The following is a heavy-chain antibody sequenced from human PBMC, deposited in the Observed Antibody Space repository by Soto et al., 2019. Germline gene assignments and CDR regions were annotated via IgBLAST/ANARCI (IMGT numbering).Heavy chain of an antibody. CDR2: IIPALGTT. CDR3: ARPDFGDYWYFDL. J-gene: IGHJ2*01. Sequence: QDQLVQSGAEVKKPGSSVKVSCKAFGGPFSSHTFSWVRQAPGQGLEWMGRIIPALGTTTYAQKFQGRVTITADESVPTVYMELNSLRTEATAVYYCARPDFGDYWYFDLWGRGTLVTVSS. CDR1: GGPFSSHT. D-gene: IGHD4-17*01. V-gene: IGHV1-69*08.